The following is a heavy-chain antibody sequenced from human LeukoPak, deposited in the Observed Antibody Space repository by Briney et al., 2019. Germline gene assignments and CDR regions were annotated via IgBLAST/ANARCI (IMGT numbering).Heavy chain of an antibody. J-gene: IGHJ4*02. D-gene: IGHD1-26*01. V-gene: IGHV3-30*03. CDR1: GFTFSSYG. CDR3: ATDLFPRWDSGSYHSFDY. Sequence: PGRSLRLSCAASGFTFSSYGMHWVRQAPGKGLEWVAVISYDGSNKYYADSVKGRFTISRDNSKNTLYLQMNSLRAEDTAVYYCATDLFPRWDSGSYHSFDYWGQGTLVTVSS. CDR2: ISYDGSNK.